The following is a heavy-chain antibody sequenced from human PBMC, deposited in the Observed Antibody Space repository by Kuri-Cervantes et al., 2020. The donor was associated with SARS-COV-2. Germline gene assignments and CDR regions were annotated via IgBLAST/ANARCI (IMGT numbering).Heavy chain of an antibody. CDR2: IHRSGST. J-gene: IGHJ4*02. CDR3: ARELTGDMLADY. D-gene: IGHD7-27*01. V-gene: IGHV4-59*11. Sequence: SEPLSLTCTVSGGSISSHSWTWIRQPPGKGLEWIGFIHRSGSTNYNPSLKSRVTISVDTSKNQFSLNVRSVTAADTAMYYCARELTGDMLADYWGQGTLVTVSS. CDR1: GGSISSHS.